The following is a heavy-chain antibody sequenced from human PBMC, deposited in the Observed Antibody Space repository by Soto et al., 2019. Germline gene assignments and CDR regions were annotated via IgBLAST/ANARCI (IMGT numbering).Heavy chain of an antibody. Sequence: PSETLSLTCTVSGGSISSYYWSWIRQPPGKGLEWIGYIYYSGSTNYNPSLKSRVTISVDTSKNQFSLKLSSVTAADTAVYYCARGTMVYAISDWIDPRGQGTLVTVSS. CDR3: ARGTMVYAISDWIDP. D-gene: IGHD2-8*01. J-gene: IGHJ5*02. CDR2: IYYSGST. V-gene: IGHV4-59*01. CDR1: GGSISSYY.